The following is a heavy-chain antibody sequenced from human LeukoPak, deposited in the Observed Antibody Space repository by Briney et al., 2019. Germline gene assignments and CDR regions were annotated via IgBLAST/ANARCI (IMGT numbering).Heavy chain of an antibody. Sequence: SETLSLTCTVSGGSISSYYWSWIRQPPGKGLEWIGSIYYSGSTYYNPSLKSRVTISVDTSKNQFSLKLSSVTAADTAVYYCARQDYDSSGYYLYYFDYWGQGTLVTVSS. CDR2: IYYSGST. CDR1: GGSISSYY. J-gene: IGHJ4*02. D-gene: IGHD3-22*01. CDR3: ARQDYDSSGYYLYYFDY. V-gene: IGHV4-59*05.